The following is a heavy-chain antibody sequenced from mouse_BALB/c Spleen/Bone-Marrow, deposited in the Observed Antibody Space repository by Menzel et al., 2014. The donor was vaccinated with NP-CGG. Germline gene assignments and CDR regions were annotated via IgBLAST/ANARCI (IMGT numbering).Heavy chain of an antibody. CDR1: GFTFSNYY. Sequence: VQLKDSGGGSVKLGGSLKLSCAASGFTFSNYYMSWVRQTPEKRLELVAAINRSGGSTYYPDTVKGRFTISRDDAKNTLYLQMSSLKSEDTALYYCARHGSSYAMDYWGQGTSVTVSS. J-gene: IGHJ4*01. CDR3: ARHGSSYAMDY. D-gene: IGHD1-1*01. CDR2: INRSGGST. V-gene: IGHV5-6-2*01.